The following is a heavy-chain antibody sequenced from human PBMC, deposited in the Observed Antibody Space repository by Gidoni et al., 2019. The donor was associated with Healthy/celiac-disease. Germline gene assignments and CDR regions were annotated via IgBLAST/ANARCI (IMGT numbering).Heavy chain of an antibody. Sequence: QLQLQESGPGLVKPSETLSLTCTVSGGSISSSSYYWGWIRQPPGKGLEWIGSIYYSGSTYYNPSLKSRVTISVDTSKNQFSLKLSSVTAADTAVDYCARLGLRGARPPIDYWGQGTLVTVSS. CDR2: IYYSGST. CDR3: ARLGLRGARPPIDY. J-gene: IGHJ4*02. CDR1: GGSISSSSYY. D-gene: IGHD3-16*01. V-gene: IGHV4-39*01.